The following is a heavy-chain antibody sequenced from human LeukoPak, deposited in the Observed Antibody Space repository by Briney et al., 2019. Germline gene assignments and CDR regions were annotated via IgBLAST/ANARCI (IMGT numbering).Heavy chain of an antibody. J-gene: IGHJ4*02. V-gene: IGHV4-38-2*02. D-gene: IGHD3-10*01. CDR1: GYSISSGYY. CDR3: ARVSVEGRGPPRYHFDY. Sequence: SETLSLTCTVSGYSISSGYYWGWIRQSPGKGLEWIGSIYHSGRSYYNPSLKSRVTISVDTSKNQFSLTLTSVTAADTALFYCARVSVEGRGPPRYHFDYWGQGTLVAVSS. CDR2: IYHSGRS.